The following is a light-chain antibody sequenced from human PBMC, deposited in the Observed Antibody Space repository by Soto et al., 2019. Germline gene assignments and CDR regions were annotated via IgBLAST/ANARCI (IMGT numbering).Light chain of an antibody. J-gene: IGKJ3*01. V-gene: IGKV3-20*01. CDR1: QSVTSSY. CDR2: GAS. CDR3: QQYDSFIFT. Sequence: EIVLTQSPGTLSLSPGERATLSCRASQSVTSSYLAWYQQKPGQAPRLLIYGASRRATGIPDRFSGGGSGTDFTRTISRLEPEDFAVYYCQQYDSFIFTFGPGTKVDIK.